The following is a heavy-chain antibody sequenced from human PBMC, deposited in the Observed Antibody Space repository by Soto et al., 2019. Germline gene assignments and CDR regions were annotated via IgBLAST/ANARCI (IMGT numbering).Heavy chain of an antibody. V-gene: IGHV6-1*01. CDR1: GDSVSSASAT. J-gene: IGHJ2*01. CDR3: ARDGSGYQWYFDV. CDR2: TYYRSKWHN. Sequence: QVQLQQSGPGLVKPSQTLSLICAISGDSVSSASATWSWIRQSPSGRLEWLGRTYYRSKWHNDYARSVKSRIAIIPDTSKTQLSLQLSSVTLEDTAVYFCARDGSGYQWYFDVWGRGSLVTVSS. D-gene: IGHD5-12*01.